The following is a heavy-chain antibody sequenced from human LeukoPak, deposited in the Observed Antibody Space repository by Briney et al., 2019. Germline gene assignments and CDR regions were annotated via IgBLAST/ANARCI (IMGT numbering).Heavy chain of an antibody. CDR3: VKDSPPRYSGSPPAY. J-gene: IGHJ4*02. CDR2: INKDGGEK. CDR1: GFTFSSYW. D-gene: IGHD1-26*01. V-gene: IGHV3-7*03. Sequence: GGSLRLSCAASGFTFSSYWMSWVRQAPGKGLEWVANINKDGGEKYYVDSVKGRFTISRDNAKNSLYLQMNSLRADDTAVYYCVKDSPPRYSGSPPAYWGQGTLVTVPS.